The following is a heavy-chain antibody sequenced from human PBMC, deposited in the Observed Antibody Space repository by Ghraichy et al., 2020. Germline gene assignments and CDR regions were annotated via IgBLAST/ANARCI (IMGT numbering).Heavy chain of an antibody. CDR2: IRNKAYGGTT. J-gene: IGHJ6*02. Sequence: GSLRLSCTPSGFTFRDYAMGWFRQAPGKGLEWVAFIRNKAYGGTTEDAAAVKGRSTISRDDSKNIAYLQMNSLKTEDTAVYYCTSAGYCSTTRCPENYGMDVWGQGTTVTVSS. V-gene: IGHV3-49*03. CDR3: TSAGYCSTTRCPENYGMDV. CDR1: GFTFRDYA. D-gene: IGHD2-2*01.